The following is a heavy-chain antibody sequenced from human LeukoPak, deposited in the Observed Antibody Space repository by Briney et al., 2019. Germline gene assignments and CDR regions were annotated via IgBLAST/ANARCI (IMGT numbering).Heavy chain of an antibody. CDR3: AREVGYYDSSGYYTNQYYYYYGMDV. D-gene: IGHD3-22*01. J-gene: IGHJ6*02. CDR2: ISSSGSTI. CDR1: GFTFSSYS. V-gene: IGHV3-48*01. Sequence: GGSLRLSCAASGFTFSSYSMNWVRQSPGKGLEWVSYISSSGSTIYYADSVKGRFTISRDNAKNSLYLQMNSLRAEDTAVYYCAREVGYYDSSGYYTNQYYYYYGMDVWGQGTTVTVSS.